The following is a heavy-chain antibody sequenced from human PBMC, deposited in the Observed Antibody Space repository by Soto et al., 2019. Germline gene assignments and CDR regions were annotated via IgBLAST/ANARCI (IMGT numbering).Heavy chain of an antibody. CDR3: TTVQPDTAMETYYYYGMDV. D-gene: IGHD5-18*01. J-gene: IGHJ6*02. V-gene: IGHV3-73*02. Sequence: EVQLVESGGGLVQPGGSLKLSCAASGFTFSGSAMHWVRQASGKGLEWVGRIRSKANSYATAYAASVKGRFTISRDDSKNTAYLQMNSLKTEDTAVYYCTTVQPDTAMETYYYYGMDVWGQGTTVTVSS. CDR1: GFTFSGSA. CDR2: IRSKANSYAT.